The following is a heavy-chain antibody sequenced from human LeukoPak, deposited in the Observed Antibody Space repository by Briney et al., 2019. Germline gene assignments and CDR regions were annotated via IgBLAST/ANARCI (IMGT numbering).Heavy chain of an antibody. J-gene: IGHJ6*02. CDR2: IFYSGIT. V-gene: IGHV4-59*01. CDR1: GGSISSYY. Sequence: SETLSLTCTVSGGSISSYYWSWIRQPPGKGLEWVGCIFYSGITNYNPSLKSRVTISVDTSKNQFSLKLSSVTAADTAVYYCAGGYSSSWYDYYYYYGMDVWGQGTTVTVSS. CDR3: AGGYSSSWYDYYYYYGMDV. D-gene: IGHD6-13*01.